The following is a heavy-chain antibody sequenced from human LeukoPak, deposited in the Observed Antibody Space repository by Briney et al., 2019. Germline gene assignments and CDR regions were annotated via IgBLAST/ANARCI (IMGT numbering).Heavy chain of an antibody. CDR1: GFTFSSYE. CDR2: ISSSGSTI. CDR3: ARETNDDSSGHDAFVI. Sequence: GGSLRLSCAASGFTFSSYEMNRVRQAPGKGLEWVSYISSSGSTIYYADSVKGRFTISRDNAKNSLYLQMNSLRAEDTAVYYCARETNDDSSGHDAFVIWGQGTMVTVSS. V-gene: IGHV3-48*03. J-gene: IGHJ3*02. D-gene: IGHD3-22*01.